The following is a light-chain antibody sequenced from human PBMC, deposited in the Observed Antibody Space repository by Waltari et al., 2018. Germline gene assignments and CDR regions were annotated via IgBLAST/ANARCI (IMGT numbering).Light chain of an antibody. V-gene: IGKV4-1*01. Sequence: DIVMTHSPDPLAVFLGGRATITCHSREILLSPSNNLNDLAWYQHRPGQPPRLLIYLPSTRESGVPDRFSGSGSGTDFTLTISSLQTEDVATYFCQQYFRGPISFGPGTKLEMK. CDR1: EILLSPSNNLND. CDR2: LPS. CDR3: QQYFRGPIS. J-gene: IGKJ3*01.